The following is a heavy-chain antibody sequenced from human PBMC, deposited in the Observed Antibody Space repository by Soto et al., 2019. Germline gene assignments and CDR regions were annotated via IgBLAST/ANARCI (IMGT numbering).Heavy chain of an antibody. V-gene: IGHV4-59*08. J-gene: IGHJ6*02. CDR2: VHHSWGS. CDR1: GGSISSYY. Sequence: QVQLQESGPGLVKPSETLSLSCTVSGGSISSYYWSWFRQSPGKRMEWIGYVHHSWGSSYNPSLQSRVAISLDTSNSQVSLKVPSVTAPDAAVYYCARQGFGPLHGLVDVWGRGTTVTVSS. CDR3: ARQGFGPLHGLVDV. D-gene: IGHD3-10*01.